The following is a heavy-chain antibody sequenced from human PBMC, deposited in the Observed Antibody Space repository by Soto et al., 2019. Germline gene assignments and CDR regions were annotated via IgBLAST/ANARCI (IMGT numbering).Heavy chain of an antibody. CDR2: INPSGGST. V-gene: IGHV1-46*01. D-gene: IGHD2-8*01. CDR1: GYTFTSYY. Sequence: ASVQVSCKASGYTFTSYYMHWVRQAPGQGLEWMGVINPSGGSTSYAQKFQGRVTMTRDTSTSTVYMELSSLRSEDTAVYYCARGRDCTNGVCYDWFDPWGQGTLVTVSS. J-gene: IGHJ5*02. CDR3: ARGRDCTNGVCYDWFDP.